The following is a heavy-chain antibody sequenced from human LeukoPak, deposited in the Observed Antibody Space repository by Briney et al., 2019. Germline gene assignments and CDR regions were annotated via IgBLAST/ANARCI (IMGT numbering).Heavy chain of an antibody. CDR2: INHSGST. D-gene: IGHD1-26*01. J-gene: IGHJ6*02. V-gene: IGHV4-34*01. CDR1: GGSFSGYY. Sequence: SETLSLTCAVYGGSFSGYYWSWIRQPPGKGLEWIGEINHSGSTNYNPSLKSRVTISVDTSKNQFSLKLSSVTAADTAVYYCARGLEGVDVWGQGTTVTVSS. CDR3: ARGLEGVDV.